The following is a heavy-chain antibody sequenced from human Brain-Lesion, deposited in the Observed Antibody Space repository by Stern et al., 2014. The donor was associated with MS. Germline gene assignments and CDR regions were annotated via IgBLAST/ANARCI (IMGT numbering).Heavy chain of an antibody. Sequence: VQLVESGPGLVKPSQTLSLTCTVSGGSISRGNYYWGWIRHHPGKGLEWIGSVYHTGRTYYNPPLKSRVTTSVDTSNEHFPLKLASVTAANTAVYYCARGSREVLLPRSYFDQWAREPWSPSPQ. CDR1: GGSISRGNYY. V-gene: IGHV4-31*03. J-gene: IGHJ4*02. CDR3: ARGSREVLLPRSYFDQ. CDR2: VYHTGRT.